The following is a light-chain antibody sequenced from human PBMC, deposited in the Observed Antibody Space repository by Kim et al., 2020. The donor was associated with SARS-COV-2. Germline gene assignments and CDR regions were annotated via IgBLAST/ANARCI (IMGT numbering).Light chain of an antibody. CDR1: GVNLGDKY. V-gene: IGLV3-1*01. Sequence: SYELTQPPSVFVSPGQTASITCSGVGVNLGDKYTPWYQQRPGQSPVLVMFQDRKRPSGIPERFSGSSPGNIATLTISGTQAMDEADYYCQAWVSGNVVFG. J-gene: IGLJ1*01. CDR3: QAWVSGNVV. CDR2: QDR.